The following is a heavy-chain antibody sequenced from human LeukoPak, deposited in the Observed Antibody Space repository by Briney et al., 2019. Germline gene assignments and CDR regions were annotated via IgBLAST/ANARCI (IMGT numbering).Heavy chain of an antibody. D-gene: IGHD4-17*01. Sequence: GASVKVSCKASGYTFTGYYMHWVRQAPGQGLEWMGWINPNSGGTNYAQKFQGRVTMTRDTSISTAYMELSRLRSDDTAVYYCARIPMTTVSNGDYWGQGTLVTVSS. CDR2: INPNSGGT. CDR3: ARIPMTTVSNGDY. CDR1: GYTFTGYY. J-gene: IGHJ4*02. V-gene: IGHV1-2*02.